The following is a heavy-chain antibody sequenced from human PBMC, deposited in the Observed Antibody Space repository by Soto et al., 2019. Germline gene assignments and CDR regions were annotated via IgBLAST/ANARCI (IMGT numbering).Heavy chain of an antibody. Sequence: SETLSLTCSVSGGPISSYYWSWIRQPPGKGLEWIGYIYYSGRTNYNPSLKSRVTIPVDTARNQCSLKLSSLTAADTAVYYCARQPAYSTAWYPPGYFDFWGQGTLVTVSS. V-gene: IGHV4-59*08. CDR3: ARQPAYSTAWYPPGYFDF. CDR2: IYYSGRT. D-gene: IGHD6-19*01. CDR1: GGPISSYY. J-gene: IGHJ4*02.